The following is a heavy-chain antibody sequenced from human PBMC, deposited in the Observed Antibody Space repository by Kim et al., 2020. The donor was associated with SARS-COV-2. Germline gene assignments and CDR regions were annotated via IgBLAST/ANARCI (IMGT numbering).Heavy chain of an antibody. V-gene: IGHV4-4*02. CDR3: ARVRWSGSYFFDY. J-gene: IGHJ4*02. CDR2: IYHSGST. Sequence: SETLSLTCAVSGGSISSSNWWSWVRQPPGKGLEWIGEIYHSGSTIYNPSLKSRVTISVDKSKNQFSLKLSSVTAADTAVYYCARVRWSGSYFFDYWGQGTLDTVSS. CDR1: GGSISSSNW. D-gene: IGHD1-26*01.